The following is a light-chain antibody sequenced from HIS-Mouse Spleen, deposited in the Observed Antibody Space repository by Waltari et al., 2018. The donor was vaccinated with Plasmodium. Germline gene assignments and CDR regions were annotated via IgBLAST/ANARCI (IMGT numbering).Light chain of an antibody. CDR2: EVS. CDR1: GSADGGYNY. Sequence: QSALTQPPSPSGSPGQSVTISCPGPGSADGGYNYVSWSQQHPGKAPKLMIYEVSKRPSGVPDRFSGSKSGNTASLTVSGLQAEDEADYYCSSYAGSNNLVFGGGTKLTVL. CDR3: SSYAGSNNLV. J-gene: IGLJ2*01. V-gene: IGLV2-8*01.